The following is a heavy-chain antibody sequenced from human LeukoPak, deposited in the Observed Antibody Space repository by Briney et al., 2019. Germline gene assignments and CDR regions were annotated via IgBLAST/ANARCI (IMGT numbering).Heavy chain of an antibody. J-gene: IGHJ4*02. CDR1: GGSISSYY. V-gene: IGHV4-59*12. CDR3: ARSSGYYRNFDY. CDR2: IYYSGST. D-gene: IGHD3-22*01. Sequence: SETLSLTCTVSGGSISSYYWSWIRQPPGKGLEWIGYIYYSGSTNYNPSLKSRVTISVDTSKNQFSLNLSSVTAADTAVYYCARSSGYYRNFDYWGQGTLVMVSS.